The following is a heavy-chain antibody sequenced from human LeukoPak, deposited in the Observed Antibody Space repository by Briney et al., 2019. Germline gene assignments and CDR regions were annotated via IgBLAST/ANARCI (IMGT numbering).Heavy chain of an antibody. CDR2: INHSGST. Sequence: SETLSLTCAVYGASFSGYYWSWLRQPPGKGLEWLGEINHSGSTNYNPSLKSRVTISVDTSKNQFSLKLSSVTAADTAVYYCARGPSGAAAAKTGVDYWGQGTLVTVSS. CDR3: ARGPSGAAAAKTGVDY. CDR1: GASFSGYY. D-gene: IGHD6-13*01. V-gene: IGHV4-34*01. J-gene: IGHJ4*02.